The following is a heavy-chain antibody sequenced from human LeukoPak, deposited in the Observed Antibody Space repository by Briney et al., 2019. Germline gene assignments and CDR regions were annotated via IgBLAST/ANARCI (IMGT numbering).Heavy chain of an antibody. CDR1: GFSFSSYG. V-gene: IGHV3-30*18. D-gene: IGHD3-22*01. J-gene: IGHJ4*02. CDR2: ILYDGSNK. Sequence: GKSLRLPCAASGFSFSSYGMHWVRQAPGKGLEWVAVILYDGSNKYYADSVKGRFTISRDNSKNTLYLQMNSLRAEDTAVYFCAKAYYYDSSGYYPADYWGQGTLVTVSS. CDR3: AKAYYYDSSGYYPADY.